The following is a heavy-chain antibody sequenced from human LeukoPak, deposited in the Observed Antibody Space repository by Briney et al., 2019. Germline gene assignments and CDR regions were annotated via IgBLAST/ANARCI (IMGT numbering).Heavy chain of an antibody. Sequence: SETLSLTCTVSGGSISSGAYYWSWIRQPPGKGLEWIGYIYYSGSTNYNPSLKSRVTISVDTSKNQFSLKLSSVTAADTAVYYCASQHYYYYGMDVWGQGTTVTVSS. CDR3: ASQHYYYYGMDV. CDR2: IYYSGST. J-gene: IGHJ6*02. V-gene: IGHV4-61*08. CDR1: GGSISSGAYY.